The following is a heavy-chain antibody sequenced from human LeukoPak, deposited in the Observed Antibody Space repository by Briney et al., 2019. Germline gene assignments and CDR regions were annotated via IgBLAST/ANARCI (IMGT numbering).Heavy chain of an antibody. CDR2: ISSNGGST. CDR3: AREYSSSSVDY. V-gene: IGHV3-64*01. Sequence: GGSLRLSCAASGFTFSSYAMHWVRQAAGKGLEYVSGISSNGGSTYYAKSVKGRFNIYRENSKNTLYLQMGSLRAEDMAVYYCAREYSSSSVDYWGQGTLVTVSS. J-gene: IGHJ4*02. D-gene: IGHD6-6*01. CDR1: GFTFSSYA.